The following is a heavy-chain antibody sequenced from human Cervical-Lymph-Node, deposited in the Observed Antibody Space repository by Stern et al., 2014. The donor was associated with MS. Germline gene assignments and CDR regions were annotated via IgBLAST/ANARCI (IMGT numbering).Heavy chain of an antibody. V-gene: IGHV3-30-3*01. Sequence: DQLVESGGGVVQPGRSLKLSCAASGFTFSNFAMHWVRQAPGKGLEWLAVVAFDETYKNYAHSVRGRFTISRDNSKNTVYLQMNSLRPEDTAVYYCSRQSQDYYFYYYYGMDVWGQGTTVTVSS. D-gene: IGHD3-10*01. CDR2: VAFDETYK. CDR3: SRQSQDYYFYYYYGMDV. J-gene: IGHJ6*02. CDR1: GFTFSNFA.